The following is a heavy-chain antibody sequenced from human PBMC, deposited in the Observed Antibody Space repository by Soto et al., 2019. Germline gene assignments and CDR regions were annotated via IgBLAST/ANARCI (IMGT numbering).Heavy chain of an antibody. J-gene: IGHJ4*02. CDR1: GFSFDTYA. Sequence: GGSLRLSCAASGFSFDTYAMSWVRQAPGKGLEWVSSISGSGGNTYYADSVKGRFTISRDNSKNILYLQMTSLRAEDTALYYCAKLGMTTINHDYWGQGTQVTVSS. CDR2: ISGSGGNT. D-gene: IGHD5-12*01. CDR3: AKLGMTTINHDY. V-gene: IGHV3-23*01.